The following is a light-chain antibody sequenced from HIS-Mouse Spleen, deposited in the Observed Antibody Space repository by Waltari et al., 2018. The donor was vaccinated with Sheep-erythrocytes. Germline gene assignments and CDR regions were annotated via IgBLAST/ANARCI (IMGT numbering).Light chain of an antibody. CDR3: SSYTSSSTWV. J-gene: IGLJ3*02. V-gene: IGLV2-14*01. Sequence: QSALTQPRSVSGSPGPSVTISCTGTSSDVGGYNYVSGYQQHPGKAPNLLIYEVGNRPSGVSNRFSGSKSGNTASLTISGLQAEDEADYYCSSYTSSSTWVFGGGTKLTVL. CDR1: SSDVGGYNY. CDR2: EVG.